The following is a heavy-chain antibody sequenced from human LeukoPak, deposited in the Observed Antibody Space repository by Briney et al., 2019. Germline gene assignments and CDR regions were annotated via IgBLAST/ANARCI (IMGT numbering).Heavy chain of an antibody. J-gene: IGHJ5*02. D-gene: IGHD3-3*01. CDR2: IYHSGST. CDR3: ARDPPRFLEWP. Sequence: SETLSLTCTVSGGSISSGGYYWSWIRQPPGTGLEWIGYIYHSGSTYYNPSLKSRVTISVDRSKNQFSLKLSSVTAADTAVYYCARDPPRFLEWPWGQGTLVTVSS. CDR1: GGSISSGGYY. V-gene: IGHV4-30-2*01.